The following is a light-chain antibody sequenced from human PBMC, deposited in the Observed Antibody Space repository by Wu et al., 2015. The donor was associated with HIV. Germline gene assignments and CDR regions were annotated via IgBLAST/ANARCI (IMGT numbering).Light chain of an antibody. CDR3: QQRSSWPQT. CDR1: ENVNSW. V-gene: IGKV3-11*01. Sequence: EIVLTQSPATLSLSPGERATLSCRASENVNSWLAWFQQKPGQAPRLLIYNAYTRATGVPARFSGSGSGTDFTLTVSSLEPEDFAVYYCQQRSSWPQTFGQGTKIEI. CDR2: NAY. J-gene: IGKJ2*01.